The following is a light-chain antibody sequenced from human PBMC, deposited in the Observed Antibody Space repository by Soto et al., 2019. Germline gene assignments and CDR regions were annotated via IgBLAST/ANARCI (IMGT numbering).Light chain of an antibody. CDR3: QQYQSWPLT. J-gene: IGKJ4*01. CDR1: QSVYSN. Sequence: EIVMTQSPATLSLSPGERATLSCRASQSVYSNLAWYQQKPGQTPRLLIYESSTRATSIPARFSGGGSGTEFTLTISSLQPEDFADYFCQQYQSWPLTFGGGTKVEIK. CDR2: ESS. V-gene: IGKV3-15*01.